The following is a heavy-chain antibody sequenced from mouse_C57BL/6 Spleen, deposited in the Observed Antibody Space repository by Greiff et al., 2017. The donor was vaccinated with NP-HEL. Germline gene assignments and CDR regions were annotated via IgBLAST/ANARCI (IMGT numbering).Heavy chain of an antibody. D-gene: IGHD1-1*01. J-gene: IGHJ1*03. Sequence: QVQLQQSGPELVKPGASVKLSCKASGYTFTSYDINWVKQRPGQGLEWIGWIYPRDGSTKYNEKFKGKATLTVDTSSSTAYMELHSLTSEDSEVYFCARPYYYGSSSDWYFDVWGTGTTVTVSS. V-gene: IGHV1-85*01. CDR3: ARPYYYGSSSDWYFDV. CDR2: IYPRDGST. CDR1: GYTFTSYD.